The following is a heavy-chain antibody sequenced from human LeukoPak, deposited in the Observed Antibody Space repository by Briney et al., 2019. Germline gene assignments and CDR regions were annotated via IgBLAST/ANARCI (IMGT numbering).Heavy chain of an antibody. Sequence: PGGSLRLSCAASGFTFSDYYMAWIRQAPGKGLEWVSYISTSGSNIYYADSVKGRFTISRDNAKNSLYLQMNSLRAEDTAVYYCVRHRVGAPSGFDPWGQGTLVTVSS. CDR2: ISTSGSNI. CDR1: GFTFSDYY. CDR3: VRHRVGAPSGFDP. J-gene: IGHJ5*02. V-gene: IGHV3-11*01. D-gene: IGHD1-26*01.